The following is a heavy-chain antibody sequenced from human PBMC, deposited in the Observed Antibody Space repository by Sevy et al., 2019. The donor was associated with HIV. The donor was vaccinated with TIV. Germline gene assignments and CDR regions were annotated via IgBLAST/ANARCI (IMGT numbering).Heavy chain of an antibody. D-gene: IGHD7-27*01. Sequence: GGSLRLSCAASGFTFSHHNMNWVRQAPGKGLEWISYISKSGSTTYFADSVRGRFTSYRDNATDSLFFDMHSLTDEDTAVYYCAREENRELGTIPLDSWGRGIQVTVSS. V-gene: IGHV3-48*02. CDR1: GFTFSHHN. CDR2: ISKSGSTT. CDR3: AREENRELGTIPLDS. J-gene: IGHJ4*02.